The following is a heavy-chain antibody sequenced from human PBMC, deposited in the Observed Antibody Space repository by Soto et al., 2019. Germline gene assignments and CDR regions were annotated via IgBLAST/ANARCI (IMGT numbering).Heavy chain of an antibody. CDR2: IYHSGST. D-gene: IGHD1-1*01. V-gene: IGHV4-4*02. CDR1: GGSISSSNW. J-gene: IGHJ4*02. CDR3: ARMPIVGTTPYYFDS. Sequence: PSETLSLTCAVSGGSISSSNWWSWVRQPPGKGLEWIGEIYHSGSTNYNPSLKSRVTISVDKSKNQFSLKLSSVTAADTAVYYCARMPIVGTTPYYFDSWGPGTLVTVSS.